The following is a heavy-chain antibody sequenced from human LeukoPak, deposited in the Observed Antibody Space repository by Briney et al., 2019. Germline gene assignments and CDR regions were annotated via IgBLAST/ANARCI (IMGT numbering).Heavy chain of an antibody. Sequence: PGGSLRLSCAVSGFMFSSHGMHWVRQAPGKGLEWVAVISYDGSKKYYADSVKGRFTISRDNSKNTLYLQMNSLRVEDTAVYYCAKGDYYDVLTGRQNWFGPWGQGTLVTVSS. CDR1: GFMFSSHG. J-gene: IGHJ5*02. CDR3: AKGDYYDVLTGRQNWFGP. V-gene: IGHV3-30*18. CDR2: ISYDGSKK. D-gene: IGHD3-9*01.